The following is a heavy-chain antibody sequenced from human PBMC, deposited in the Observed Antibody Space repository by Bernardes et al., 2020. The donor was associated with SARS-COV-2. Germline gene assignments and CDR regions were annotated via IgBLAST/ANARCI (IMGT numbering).Heavy chain of an antibody. J-gene: IGHJ4*02. Sequence: WGSLRLSCAVSGFGFSAYWMHWVRHVPGKGPVWVSRIESDASGTDDADPARGRFTISRDNAKNTLFLQMNSLRAEDTAVYYCAMSSKWGTSSGGFDYWGQGTLVTVSS. V-gene: IGHV3-74*01. D-gene: IGHD6-6*01. CDR1: GFGFSAYW. CDR2: IESDASGT. CDR3: AMSSKWGTSSGGFDY.